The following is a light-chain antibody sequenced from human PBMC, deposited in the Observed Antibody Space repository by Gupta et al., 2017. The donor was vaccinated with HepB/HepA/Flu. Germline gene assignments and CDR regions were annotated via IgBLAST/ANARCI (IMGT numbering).Light chain of an antibody. V-gene: IGLV4-69*01. J-gene: IGLJ2*01. CDR3: QTWDTNIHVV. CDR2: VNSDGSH. Sequence: QLVLTQSPSASASLGAPVKLTCTLSSGHSSYAIAWHQQRPEKGPRYLMKVNSDGSHNKGDGIPNRFSSSSSGAERYLTISSLQSEDEADYYCQTWDTNIHVVFGGGTKLTVL. CDR1: SGHSSYA.